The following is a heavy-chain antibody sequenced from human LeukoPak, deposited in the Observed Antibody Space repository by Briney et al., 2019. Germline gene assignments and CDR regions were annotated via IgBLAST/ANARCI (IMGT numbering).Heavy chain of an antibody. D-gene: IGHD3-10*01. CDR1: GGSLSSGDYY. CDR3: ASDEWFGSSDY. CDR2: IYYSGST. V-gene: IGHV4-30-4*01. J-gene: IGHJ4*02. Sequence: SETLSLTCTVSGGSLSSGDYYWSWIRQPPGKGLEWIGYIYYSGSTYYNPSLKSRVTISVDTSKNQFSLKLSSVTAADTAVYYCASDEWFGSSDYWGQGTLVTVSS.